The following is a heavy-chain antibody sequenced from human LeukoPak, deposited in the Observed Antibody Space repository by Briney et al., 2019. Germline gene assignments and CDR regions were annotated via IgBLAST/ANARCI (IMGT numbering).Heavy chain of an antibody. J-gene: IGHJ5*02. CDR1: GGSISSYY. D-gene: IGHD1-7*01. Sequence: SETLSLTCTVSGGSISSYYWSWIRQPAGKGLEWIGRIYTSGSTNYSPSLKSRVTMSVDTSKNQFSLKLGSVTAADTAVYYCARDRNWNSGNWFDPWGQGTLVTVSS. CDR2: IYTSGST. V-gene: IGHV4-4*07. CDR3: ARDRNWNSGNWFDP.